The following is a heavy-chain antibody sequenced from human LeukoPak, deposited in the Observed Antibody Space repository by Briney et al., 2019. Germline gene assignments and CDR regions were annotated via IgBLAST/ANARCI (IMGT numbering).Heavy chain of an antibody. CDR1: GSSISSHY. D-gene: IGHD2-21*02. Sequence: PSETLSLTCAVSGSSISSHYWSWIRQPAGKRLEWLGRLYGNGNTKYNPSLKSRVIMSVDTSKSQFSLRLTSVTAADTAVYYCVRVMTWCSDTDCYGDWFDSWGQGALVTVSS. V-gene: IGHV4-4*07. CDR2: LYGNGNT. J-gene: IGHJ5*01. CDR3: VRVMTWCSDTDCYGDWFDS.